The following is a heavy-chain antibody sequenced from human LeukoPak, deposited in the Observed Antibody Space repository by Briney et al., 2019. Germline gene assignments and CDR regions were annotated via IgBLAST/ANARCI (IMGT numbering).Heavy chain of an antibody. Sequence: PGGSLRLSCAASGFTFSSYAMSWVRQAPGKGLEWVSAISGSGGSTYYADSVKGRFTISRDNSKNTLYLQMNSLRAEDTAVYYCVGGSYWGYYFDYWGQGTLVTVSS. CDR3: VGGSYWGYYFDY. J-gene: IGHJ4*02. CDR1: GFTFSSYA. D-gene: IGHD1-26*01. CDR2: ISGSGGST. V-gene: IGHV3-23*01.